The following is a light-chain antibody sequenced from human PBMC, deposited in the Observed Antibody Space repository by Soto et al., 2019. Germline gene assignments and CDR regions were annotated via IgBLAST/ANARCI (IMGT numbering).Light chain of an antibody. J-gene: IGKJ1*01. V-gene: IGKV3-20*01. CDR3: QHYDASQWT. CDR1: QSVSTNY. CDR2: GGS. Sequence: EIVLTQSPATLSLSPGERATLSCRASQSVSTNYVAWYQQKLGQAPRLLIYGGSNRATGIPDRFSGSGSGTDFTLTISRLEPEDFAVYYCQHYDASQWTFGQGTKVDIK.